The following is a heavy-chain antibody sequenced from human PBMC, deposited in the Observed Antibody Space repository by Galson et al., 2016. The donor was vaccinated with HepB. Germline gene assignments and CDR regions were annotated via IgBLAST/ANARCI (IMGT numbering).Heavy chain of an antibody. V-gene: IGHV5-10-1*01. D-gene: IGHD4-17*01. CDR3: ARHPTVNKGDYYSGMDV. Sequence: QSGAEVKKPGESLRISCKGSGYSFTTYWISWVRQMPGKGLEWMGRIDPSDSYANYSPSFQGHVTISADKSISTAYLQWSSLKASDTAMYYCARHPTVNKGDYYSGMDVWGQGTTVTVSS. CDR1: GYSFTTYW. CDR2: IDPSDSYA. J-gene: IGHJ6*02.